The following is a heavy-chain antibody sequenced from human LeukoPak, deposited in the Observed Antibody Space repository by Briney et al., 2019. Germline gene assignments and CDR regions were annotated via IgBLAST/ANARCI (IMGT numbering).Heavy chain of an antibody. CDR1: GYTFTSYY. CDR2: INPSGGST. CDR3: ARLRNYDFWSGYPPNYGMDV. J-gene: IGHJ6*02. D-gene: IGHD3-3*01. Sequence: ASVKVSCKASGYTFTSYYMHWVRQAPGQGLEWMGIINPSGGSTSYAQKFQGRVTMTRDTSTSTVYMELSSLRSEDTAVYYCARLRNYDFWSGYPPNYGMDVWGQGTTVTVSS. V-gene: IGHV1-46*01.